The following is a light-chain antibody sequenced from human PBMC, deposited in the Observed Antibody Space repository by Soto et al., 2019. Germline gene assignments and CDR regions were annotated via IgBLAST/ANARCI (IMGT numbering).Light chain of an antibody. CDR3: QQYCSSPHT. Sequence: EIVLTQSPGTLSLSLGERATLSCRASQSVSSSFLAWFQQKPGQTPRLLIFGASTRATAIPDRFSGSGSGTDFTLTISRLEPEDFAVYYCQQYCSSPHTFGQGTKLEVK. CDR1: QSVSSSF. CDR2: GAS. J-gene: IGKJ2*01. V-gene: IGKV3-20*01.